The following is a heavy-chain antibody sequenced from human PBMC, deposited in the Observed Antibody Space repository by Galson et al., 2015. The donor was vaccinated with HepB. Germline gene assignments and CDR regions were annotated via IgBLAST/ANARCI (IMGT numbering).Heavy chain of an antibody. V-gene: IGHV1-3*01. D-gene: IGHD1-7*01. CDR2: INAGNGNT. Sequence: SVKVSCKASGYTFTSYAMHWVRQAPGQRLEWMGWINAGNGNTKYSQKFQGRVTITRDTSASTAYMELSSLRSEDTAVYYCARAKLRDDAFDIWGQGTMVTVSS. CDR1: GYTFTSYA. CDR3: ARAKLRDDAFDI. J-gene: IGHJ3*02.